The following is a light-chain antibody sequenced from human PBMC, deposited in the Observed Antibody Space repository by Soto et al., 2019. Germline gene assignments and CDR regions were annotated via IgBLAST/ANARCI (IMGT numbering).Light chain of an antibody. CDR2: GAS. V-gene: IGKV3-20*01. CDR3: QHYGTTPWT. Sequence: DTVLTQSPATVSLSPGESVTLSCRASETFCSGCLAWYQQKPGQSPRLLIYGASSRATGIPDRFSGSGSGTDFTLTISRLEPEDFAVYYCQHYGTTPWTFGPGTK. J-gene: IGKJ1*01. CDR1: ETFCSGC.